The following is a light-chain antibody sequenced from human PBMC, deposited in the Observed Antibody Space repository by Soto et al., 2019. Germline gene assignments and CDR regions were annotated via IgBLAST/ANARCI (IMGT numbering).Light chain of an antibody. Sequence: CRASQSVFSSLAWYQQKPGQAPRLLIYGAATRATGIQARFSGSGSGTDFTPTIRSVQSDDFAVYFCQQYHNAPTFGQGTKVDIK. CDR2: GAA. J-gene: IGKJ1*01. V-gene: IGKV3D-15*01. CDR3: QQYHNAPT. CDR1: QSVFSS.